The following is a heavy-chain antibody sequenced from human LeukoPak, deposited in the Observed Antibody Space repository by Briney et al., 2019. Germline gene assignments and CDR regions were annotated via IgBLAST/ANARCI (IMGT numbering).Heavy chain of an antibody. D-gene: IGHD6-13*01. CDR2: TYYRSKWYT. CDR1: GGSVSSDRAA. CDR3: ARDRSRWFYFDL. Sequence: SQTLSLTCAVSGGSVSSDRAARNWIRQSPSRGLEWLGRTYYRSKWYTDYAAFVGGRISITPDTSKNHFSLQLNSVTPEDTAVYYCARDRSRWFYFDLWGQGTLVTVS. J-gene: IGHJ4*02. V-gene: IGHV6-1*01.